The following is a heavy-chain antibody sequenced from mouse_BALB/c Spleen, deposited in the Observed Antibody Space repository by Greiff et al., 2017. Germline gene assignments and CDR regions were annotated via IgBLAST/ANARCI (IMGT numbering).Heavy chain of an antibody. V-gene: IGHV5-4*02. CDR1: GFTFSDYY. CDR2: ISDGGSYT. Sequence: DVKLVESGGGLVKPGGSLKLSCAASGFTFSDYYMYWVRQTPEKRLEWVATISDGGSYTYYPDSVKGRFTISRDNAKNNLYLQMSSLKSEDTAMYYCARERDRYDGAWFAYWGQGTLVTVSA. D-gene: IGHD2-14*01. CDR3: ARERDRYDGAWFAY. J-gene: IGHJ3*01.